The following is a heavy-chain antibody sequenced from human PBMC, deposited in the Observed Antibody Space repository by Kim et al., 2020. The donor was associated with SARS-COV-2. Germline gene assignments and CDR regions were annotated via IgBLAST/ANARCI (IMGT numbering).Heavy chain of an antibody. Sequence: SLKSRVTISVDTSKNQFSRRLSSVTAADTAVYYCARGRITIFGVVTEVDYWGQGTLVTVSS. V-gene: IGHV4-31*02. D-gene: IGHD3-3*01. J-gene: IGHJ4*02. CDR3: ARGRITIFGVVTEVDY.